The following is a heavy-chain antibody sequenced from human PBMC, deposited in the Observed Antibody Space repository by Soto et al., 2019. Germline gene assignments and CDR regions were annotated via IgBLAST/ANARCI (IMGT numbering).Heavy chain of an antibody. CDR2: IYPGDSDT. V-gene: IGHV5-51*01. J-gene: IGHJ4*02. D-gene: IGHD3-16*01. CDR3: AAYTASSGRHLGY. CDR1: GYSFTDYW. Sequence: GESLKISCKGSGYSFTDYWTGWVRQVPGEGLEWLAMIYPGDSDTRYSPSFQGQVTIPADRSITTAYLQWGSLKASDTAMYYCAAYTASSGRHLGYWGQGTLVTVSS.